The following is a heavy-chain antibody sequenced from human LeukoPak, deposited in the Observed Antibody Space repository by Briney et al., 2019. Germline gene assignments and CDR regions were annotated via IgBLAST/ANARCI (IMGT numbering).Heavy chain of an antibody. D-gene: IGHD2-2*01. Sequence: SETLSLTCAVYGVSFSGYYWSWIRQPPRKGLEWVGEINHSGSTNYNPSLKSRVTISVDTSKNQFSLKLSSVTAADTAVYYCARVSAAMVSYDYWGQGTLVTVSS. V-gene: IGHV4-34*01. CDR1: GVSFSGYY. CDR3: ARVSAAMVSYDY. J-gene: IGHJ4*02. CDR2: INHSGST.